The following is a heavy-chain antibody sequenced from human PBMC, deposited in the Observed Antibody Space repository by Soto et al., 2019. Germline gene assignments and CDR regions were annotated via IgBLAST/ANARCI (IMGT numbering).Heavy chain of an antibody. CDR3: ATRSPDLYYYYYMDV. J-gene: IGHJ6*03. V-gene: IGHV1-18*01. CDR1: GYTFTSYG. Sequence: QVQLVQSGAEVKKPGASVKVSCKASGYTFTSYGISWVRQAPGQGLEWMGWISAYNGNTNYAQKLQGRVTMTTDTSTSTAYMVLRSLTSDTTAVYYSATRSPDLYYYYYMDVWGKGTTVTVSS. CDR2: ISAYNGNT.